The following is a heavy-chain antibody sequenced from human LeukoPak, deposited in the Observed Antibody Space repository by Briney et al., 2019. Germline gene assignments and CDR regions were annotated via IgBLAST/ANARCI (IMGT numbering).Heavy chain of an antibody. CDR3: ARESYYDSSGYSHDAFDI. V-gene: IGHV4-39*07. D-gene: IGHD3-22*01. Sequence: NTSETLSLTCTVSSGSISTSNYYWGWVRQPPGKALEWIGNIFYSGSTYYSPSLKSRVTISLDTSRNQFSLKLNSVTAADTAVYYCARESYYDSSGYSHDAFDIWGQGTMVTVSS. J-gene: IGHJ3*02. CDR2: IFYSGST. CDR1: SGSISTSNYY.